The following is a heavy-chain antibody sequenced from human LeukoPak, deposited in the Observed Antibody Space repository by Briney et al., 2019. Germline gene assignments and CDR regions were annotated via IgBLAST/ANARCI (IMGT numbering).Heavy chain of an antibody. CDR2: ISYDGSNK. CDR3: AKDQSRDGYSLDY. Sequence: GGSLRLSCAASGCTFSSYGMHWVRQAPGKGLKWVAVISYDGSNKYYADSVKGRFTISRDNSKNTLYLQMNSLRAEDTAVYYCAKDQSRDGYSLDYWGQGTLVTVSS. D-gene: IGHD5-24*01. V-gene: IGHV3-30*18. CDR1: GCTFSSYG. J-gene: IGHJ4*02.